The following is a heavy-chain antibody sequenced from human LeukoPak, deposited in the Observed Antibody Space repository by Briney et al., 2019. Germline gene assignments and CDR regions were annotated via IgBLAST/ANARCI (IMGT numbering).Heavy chain of an antibody. CDR1: GGSISSSTYY. Sequence: SETLSLTCTVSGGSISSSTYYRGWIRQPPGKGLEWIGNIYYSGNAYHNPSLKSRVTISVDTSKNQFSLRLSSVTAADTAVYYCASVRRGFGEFSKYYSYYYMDVWGKGTTVTIPS. J-gene: IGHJ6*03. CDR3: ASVRRGFGEFSKYYSYYYMDV. D-gene: IGHD3-10*01. V-gene: IGHV4-39*01. CDR2: IYYSGNA.